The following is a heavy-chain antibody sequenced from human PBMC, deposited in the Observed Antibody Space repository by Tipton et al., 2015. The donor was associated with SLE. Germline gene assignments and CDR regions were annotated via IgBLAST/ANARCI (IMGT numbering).Heavy chain of an antibody. D-gene: IGHD5-24*01. CDR1: GFTFSSYI. Sequence: SLRLSCAASGFTFSSYIMNWVRQAPGKGLEWVSSFSSSSDYIYYADSLKGRFTISRDNAKNSLYLQMNSLTAEDTAVYYCARELGLQYDYWGQGTLVTVSS. J-gene: IGHJ4*02. CDR3: ARELGLQYDY. CDR2: FSSSSDYI. V-gene: IGHV3-21*01.